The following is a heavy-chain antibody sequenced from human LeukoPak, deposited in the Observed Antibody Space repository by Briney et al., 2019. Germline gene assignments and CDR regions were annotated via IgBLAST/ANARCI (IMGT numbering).Heavy chain of an antibody. V-gene: IGHV3-21*01. D-gene: IGHD4-17*01. CDR1: GFTFSSYS. CDR2: ISSSSSYI. CDR3: ASYGDYVFPEFDY. Sequence: GGSLRLSCAASGFTFSSYSMNWVRQAPGKGLEWVSSISSSSSYIYYADSVKGRFTISRDNAKNSLYLQMNSLRAEDTAVYYCASYGDYVFPEFDYWGQGTLVTVSS. J-gene: IGHJ4*02.